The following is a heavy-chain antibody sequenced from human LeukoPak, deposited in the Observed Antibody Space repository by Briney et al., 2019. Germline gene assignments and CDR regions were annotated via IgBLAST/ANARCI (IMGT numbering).Heavy chain of an antibody. CDR2: IYYSGST. CDR1: GGSIGSYY. D-gene: IGHD6-19*01. Sequence: SETLSLTCTVSGGSIGSYYWSWIRQPPGKGLEWIGYIYYSGSTNYNPSLKSRVTISVDTSKNQFSLKLSSVTAADTAVYYCARVYSSGWFAVDYWGQGTLVTVSS. V-gene: IGHV4-59*01. J-gene: IGHJ4*02. CDR3: ARVYSSGWFAVDY.